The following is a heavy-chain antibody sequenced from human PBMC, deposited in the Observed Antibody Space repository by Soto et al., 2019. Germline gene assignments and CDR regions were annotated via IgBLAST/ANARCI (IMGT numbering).Heavy chain of an antibody. CDR2: LIHIFGTA. J-gene: IGHJ1*01. CDR1: GGTFSSYA. Sequence: QVQLVQSGAEVKKPGSSVKVSCKASGGTFSSYAISWVRQAPGQGLEWMGGLIHIFGTANYAQKFQGRVTITVDESTSPAYMELSSMRSEDTAVYYFARGGYYDSSGYYGYWGKGTLVTVSS. D-gene: IGHD3-22*01. V-gene: IGHV1-69*01. CDR3: ARGGYYDSSGYYGY.